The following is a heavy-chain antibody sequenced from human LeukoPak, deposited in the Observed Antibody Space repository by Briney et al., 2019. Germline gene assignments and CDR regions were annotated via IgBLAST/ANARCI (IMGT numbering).Heavy chain of an antibody. D-gene: IGHD3-22*01. V-gene: IGHV1-3*03. CDR1: GYTFTSYA. J-gene: IGHJ4*02. CDR3: ARSSAYYYDSSGYYYDV. Sequence: ASVKVSCKASGYTFTSYAMHWVRQAPGQRLEWMGWINAGNGNTKYSQEFQGRVTITRDTSASTAYMELSSLRSEDMAVYYCARSSAYYYDSSGYYYDVWGQGTLVTVSS. CDR2: INAGNGNT.